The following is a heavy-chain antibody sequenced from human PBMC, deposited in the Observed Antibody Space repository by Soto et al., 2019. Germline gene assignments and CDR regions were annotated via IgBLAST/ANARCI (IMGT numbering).Heavy chain of an antibody. J-gene: IGHJ4*01. CDR1: GFTFSNAW. V-gene: IGHV3-15*07. CDR3: TTDSYSTIIIVRFDY. D-gene: IGHD3-22*01. CDR2: IKSKTDGGTT. Sequence: GGSLRLSCAASGFTFSNAWINWVRQAPGKGLEWVGRIKSKTDGGTTDYAEHVKGRFAISRDDSNNMVYLQMNSLKIEDTAVYYCTTDSYSTIIIVRFDYWGHGSLVTVSS.